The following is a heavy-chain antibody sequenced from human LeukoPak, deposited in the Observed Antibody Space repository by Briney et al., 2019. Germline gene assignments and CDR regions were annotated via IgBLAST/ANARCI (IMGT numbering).Heavy chain of an antibody. CDR1: EFTFSNFG. V-gene: IGHV3-30*02. CDR3: TKDSRYRDDFWVGPLDW. J-gene: IGHJ4*02. CDR2: IRYDGSNK. D-gene: IGHD3-3*01. Sequence: QPGGSLRLSCAASEFTFSNFGMHWVRQAPGKGLEWVAFIRYDGSNKYYADSVKGRFTISRDNSKNTLYLQMNSLRVEDTAVYYCTKDSRYRDDFWVGPLDWWGQGTLVTVSS.